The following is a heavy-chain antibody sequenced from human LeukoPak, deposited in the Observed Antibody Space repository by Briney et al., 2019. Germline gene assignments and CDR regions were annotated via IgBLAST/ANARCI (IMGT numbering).Heavy chain of an antibody. Sequence: GGSLRLPYAASGFTFSSYAMSWVRQAPGKGLEWVSAISGSGGSTYYADSVKGRFTISRDNSKNTLYLQMNSLRAEDTAVYYCARDTNSGSYYDKFDYWGQGTLVTVSS. CDR3: ARDTNSGSYYDKFDY. D-gene: IGHD1-26*01. CDR2: ISGSGGST. V-gene: IGHV3-23*01. CDR1: GFTFSSYA. J-gene: IGHJ4*02.